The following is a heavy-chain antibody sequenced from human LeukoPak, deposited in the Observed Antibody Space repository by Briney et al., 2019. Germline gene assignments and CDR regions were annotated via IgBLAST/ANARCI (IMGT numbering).Heavy chain of an antibody. J-gene: IGHJ5*02. CDR1: GFTFSSYS. V-gene: IGHV3-48*01. CDR2: ISSSSSTI. Sequence: GGSLRLSCAASGFTFSSYSMNWVRQAPGKGLEWVSYISSSSSTIYYVDSVKGRFTISRDNAKNSLYLQMNTLRAEDTAVYYCARISDNYDFWTGFDPWGQGTLVTVSS. CDR3: ARISDNYDFWTGFDP. D-gene: IGHD3-3*01.